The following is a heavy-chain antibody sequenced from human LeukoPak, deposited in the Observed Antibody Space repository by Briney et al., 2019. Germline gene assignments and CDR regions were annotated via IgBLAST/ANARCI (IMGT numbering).Heavy chain of an antibody. CDR1: GFTFSSYS. CDR3: ARDQKLLWFGESPFDY. D-gene: IGHD3-10*01. Sequence: KTGGPLRLSCAASGFTFSSYSMNWFRQAPGKGLEWVSSISSSSSYIYYADSVKGRFTISRDNAKNSLYLQMNSLRAEDTAVYYCARDQKLLWFGESPFDYWGQGTLVTVSS. CDR2: ISSSSSYI. V-gene: IGHV3-21*01. J-gene: IGHJ4*02.